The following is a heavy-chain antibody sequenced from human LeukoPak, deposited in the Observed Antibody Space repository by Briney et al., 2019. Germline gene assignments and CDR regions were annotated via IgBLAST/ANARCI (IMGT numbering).Heavy chain of an antibody. CDR3: ARVGPYYYDSSGYYFFRWAQPNFDY. Sequence: PSETLSLTCAVYGGSFSGYYWSWIRQPPGKGLEWIGEINHSGSTNYNPSLKSRVTISVDTSKNQFSLKLSSVTAADTAVYYCARVGPYYYDSSGYYFFRWAQPNFDYWGQGTLVTVSS. CDR2: INHSGST. CDR1: GGSFSGYY. J-gene: IGHJ4*02. D-gene: IGHD3-22*01. V-gene: IGHV4-34*01.